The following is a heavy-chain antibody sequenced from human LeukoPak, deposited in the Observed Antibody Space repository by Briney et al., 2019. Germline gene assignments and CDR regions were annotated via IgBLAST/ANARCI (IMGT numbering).Heavy chain of an antibody. CDR3: ASGGSENLYCSSTSCYGRNWFDP. CDR1: GGTFSSYA. CDR2: IIPIFGTA. V-gene: IGHV1-69*13. D-gene: IGHD2-2*01. J-gene: IGHJ5*02. Sequence: GASVKVSCKASGGTFSSYAISWVRQAPGQGLEWMGGIIPIFGTANYAQRFQGRVTITADESTSTAYMELSSLRSEDTAVYYCASGGSENLYCSSTSCYGRNWFDPWGQGTLVTVSS.